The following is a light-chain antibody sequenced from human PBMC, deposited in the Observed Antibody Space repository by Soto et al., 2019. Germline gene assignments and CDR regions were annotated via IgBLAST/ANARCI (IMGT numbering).Light chain of an antibody. CDR1: QSISNY. CDR2: AAS. V-gene: IGKV1-39*01. CDR3: QQSYSAPLT. Sequence: DIQMTQSPSSLSASVGDRVTITCRASQSISNYLHWYHQKPGKAPKLLIYAASNLQGDVPSRFSGSGSGTDFPITSRGLHPDDFATYCCQQSYSAPLTFGPGTKVDIK. J-gene: IGKJ3*01.